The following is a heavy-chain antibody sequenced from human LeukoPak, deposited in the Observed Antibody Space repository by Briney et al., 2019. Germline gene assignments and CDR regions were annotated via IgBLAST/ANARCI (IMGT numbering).Heavy chain of an antibody. V-gene: IGHV3-23*01. D-gene: IGHD2-15*01. CDR2: ISGSGGST. CDR3: AKVAQGTPRYCSGGSCYFDY. CDR1: GFTFSSYA. Sequence: GGSLRLSCAASGFTFSSYAMSWVRQAPGKGLEWVSAISGSGGSTYYADSVKGRFTISRDNSKNTLYLQMNSLRAEDTAVYYCAKVAQGTPRYCSGGSCYFDYWGQGTLVTVSS. J-gene: IGHJ4*02.